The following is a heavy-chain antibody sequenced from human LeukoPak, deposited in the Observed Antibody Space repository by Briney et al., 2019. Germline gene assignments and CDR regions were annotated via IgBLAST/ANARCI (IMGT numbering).Heavy chain of an antibody. CDR2: ISSSGSTI. D-gene: IGHD2-2*01. J-gene: IGHJ6*02. CDR1: GFTFSDYY. CDR3: ASLPAAKYYYYYYGMVV. V-gene: IGHV3-11*01. Sequence: GGSLRLSCAASGFTFSDYYMSWIRQAPGKGLEWVSYISSSGSTIYYADSVKGRFTISRDNAKNSLYLQMNSLRAEDTAVYYCASLPAAKYYYYYYGMVVWGQGTTGTVSS.